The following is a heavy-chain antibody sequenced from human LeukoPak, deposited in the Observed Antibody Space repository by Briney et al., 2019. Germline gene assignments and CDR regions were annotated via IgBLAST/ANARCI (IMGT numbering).Heavy chain of an antibody. Sequence: TGGSLRLSCAASGFTVSRNYMSWVRQAPGKGLEWVSVIYSGGSRYYADSVKGRFTISRDTPKNTLYLQMNSLGAEDTAVYYCAREIERLRRWSTTPYAFDIWGQGTMVTVSS. CDR1: GFTVSRNY. CDR3: AREIERLRRWSTTPYAFDI. CDR2: IYSGGSR. D-gene: IGHD4-23*01. V-gene: IGHV3-66*01. J-gene: IGHJ3*02.